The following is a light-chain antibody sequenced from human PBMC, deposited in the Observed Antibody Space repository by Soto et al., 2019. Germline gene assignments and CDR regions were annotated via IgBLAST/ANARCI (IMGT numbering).Light chain of an antibody. Sequence: DIQMTQSPSSLSASVEDRVIITCRASQSISNHLNWYQQKPGKAPKLLIYAASSLQSGVPSRFSGSGSGTDFTLTISSLQPEDFATYYCQQSYSTLGTFGQGTRLEIK. CDR2: AAS. CDR3: QQSYSTLGT. CDR1: QSISNH. J-gene: IGKJ5*01. V-gene: IGKV1-39*01.